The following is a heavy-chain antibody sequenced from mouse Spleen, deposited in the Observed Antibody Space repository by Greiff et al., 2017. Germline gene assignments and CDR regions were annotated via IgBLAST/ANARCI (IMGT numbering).Heavy chain of an antibody. CDR2: ISSGGSYT. CDR1: GFTFSSYA. D-gene: IGHD1-1*01. V-gene: IGHV5-9-1*01. Sequence: EVKLVESGGGLVKPGGSLKLSCAASGFTFSSYAMSWVRQTPEKRLEWVATISSGGSYTYYPDSVKGRFTISRDNAKNTLYLQMSSLRSEDTAMYYCARPYYYGSSYVWYFDVWGAGTTVTVSS. CDR3: ARPYYYGSSYVWYFDV. J-gene: IGHJ1*01.